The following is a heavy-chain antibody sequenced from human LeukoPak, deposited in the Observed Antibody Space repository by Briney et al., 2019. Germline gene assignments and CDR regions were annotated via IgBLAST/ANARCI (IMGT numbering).Heavy chain of an antibody. CDR2: INHSGST. V-gene: IGHV4-34*01. Sequence: PSETLSLTCAVYGGSFSGYYWSWIRQPPGKGLEWIGEINHSGSTNYNPSLKSRVTISVDTSKNQFSLKLSSVTAADTAVYYCARLQHYYGSGGIDYWGQGTLVTVSS. CDR1: GGSFSGYY. CDR3: ARLQHYYGSGGIDY. D-gene: IGHD3-10*01. J-gene: IGHJ4*02.